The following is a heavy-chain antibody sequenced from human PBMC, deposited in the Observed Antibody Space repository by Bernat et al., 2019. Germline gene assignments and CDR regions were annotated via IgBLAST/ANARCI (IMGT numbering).Heavy chain of an antibody. CDR3: AKSSALLVPVWFDP. CDR2: ISGSGGST. V-gene: IGHV3-23*01. Sequence: EVQLLESGGGLVQSGGSLRLSCAASGFTFSSYAMSWVRQAPGKGLEWVSAISGSGGSTYYADSVKGRFTISRDNSKNTLYLQMSSLRAEDTAIYYCAKSSALLVPVWFDPWGQGTLVTVSS. CDR1: GFTFSSYA. D-gene: IGHD2-21*02. J-gene: IGHJ5*02.